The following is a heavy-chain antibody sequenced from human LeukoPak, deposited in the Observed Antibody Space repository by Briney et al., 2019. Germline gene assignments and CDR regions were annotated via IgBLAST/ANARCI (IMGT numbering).Heavy chain of an antibody. CDR1: GFTFSSYE. J-gene: IGHJ4*02. Sequence: PGGSLRLSCAASGFTFSSYEMNWVRQAPGKGLEWVSSISSSSSYIYYADSVKGRFTISRDNAKSSLYLQMNSLRAEDTAVYYCATDWSGTATPFDYWGQGTLVTVSS. V-gene: IGHV3-21*01. D-gene: IGHD3-3*01. CDR2: ISSSSSYI. CDR3: ATDWSGTATPFDY.